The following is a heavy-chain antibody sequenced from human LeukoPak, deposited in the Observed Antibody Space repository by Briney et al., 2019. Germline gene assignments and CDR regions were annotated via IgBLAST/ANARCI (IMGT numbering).Heavy chain of an antibody. V-gene: IGHV3-33*08. CDR3: ARDLQFDWFDP. Sequence: GGSLRLSCAASGFTFSSYAMSWVRQAPGKGLEWVAVIWYDGSNKYYADSVKGRFTISRDNSKNTLYLQMNSLRAEDTAVYYCARDLQFDWFDPWGQGTLVTVSS. J-gene: IGHJ5*02. CDR1: GFTFSSYA. CDR2: IWYDGSNK. D-gene: IGHD3-10*01.